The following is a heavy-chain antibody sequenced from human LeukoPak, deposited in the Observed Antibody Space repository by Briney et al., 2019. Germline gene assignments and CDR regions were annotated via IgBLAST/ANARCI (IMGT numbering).Heavy chain of an antibody. CDR3: ARALRAGEYYYDSSGNYGVYFDY. CDR2: IYTSGST. Sequence: SETLSLTCTVSGGSISSGSYYWSWIRQPAGKGLEWIGRIYTSGSTNYNPSLKSRVTISVDTSKNQFSLKLSSVTAADTAVYYCARALRAGEYYYDSSGNYGVYFDYWGQGTLVTVSS. J-gene: IGHJ4*02. CDR1: GGSISSGSYY. D-gene: IGHD3-22*01. V-gene: IGHV4-61*02.